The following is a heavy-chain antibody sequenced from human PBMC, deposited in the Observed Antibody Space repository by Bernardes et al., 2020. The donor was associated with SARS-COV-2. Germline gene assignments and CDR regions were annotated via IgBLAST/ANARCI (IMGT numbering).Heavy chain of an antibody. Sequence: GSLRLSCAASEITFSSYWMHWVRQAPGKGLEWVSRMSGDGSGTTYADSVKGRFTISRDNARNTLYLQMNSLRAEDSGVYFCAGTSNTCCDYWGQGALVTVSS. J-gene: IGHJ4*02. D-gene: IGHD2-2*01. V-gene: IGHV3-74*01. CDR2: MSGDGSGT. CDR3: AGTSNTCCDY. CDR1: EITFSSYW.